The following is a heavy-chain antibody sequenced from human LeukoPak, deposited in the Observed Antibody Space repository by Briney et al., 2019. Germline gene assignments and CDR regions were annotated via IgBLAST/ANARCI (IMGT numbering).Heavy chain of an antibody. V-gene: IGHV4-59*08. CDR3: ARLSIAAAAIDY. Sequence: SSETLSLTCTVSGGSISSYYWSWIRQPPGKGLEWIGYIYYSGSTNYNPSLESRVTISVDTSKNQFSLKLSSVTAADTAVYYCARLSIAAAAIDYWGQGTLVTVSS. CDR2: IYYSGST. J-gene: IGHJ4*02. D-gene: IGHD6-13*01. CDR1: GGSISSYY.